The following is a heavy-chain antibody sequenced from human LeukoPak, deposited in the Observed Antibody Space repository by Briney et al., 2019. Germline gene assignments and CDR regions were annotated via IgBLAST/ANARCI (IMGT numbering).Heavy chain of an antibody. V-gene: IGHV5-51*03. CDR2: IYPLDSIT. CDR1: GYDFSTKW. Sequence: KPGESLKISCQTSGYDFSTKWIGWVRQMPGKGLEWMGIIYPLDSITRYSPSFQDHVTISADTSINTAYLQWASLKPSDTAIYYCARLAPDYADYWFDPWGQETLVTVSS. D-gene: IGHD4-17*01. J-gene: IGHJ5*02. CDR3: ARLAPDYADYWFDP.